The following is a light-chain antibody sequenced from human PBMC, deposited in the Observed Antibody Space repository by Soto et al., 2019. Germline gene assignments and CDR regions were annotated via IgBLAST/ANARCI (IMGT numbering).Light chain of an antibody. V-gene: IGLV2-14*01. CDR1: SSDLGSYNY. Sequence: QSVLTQPASVSGSPGQSIIISCTGTSSDLGSYNYVSWYQQHPDRAPKLLIYEASSRPSGVPTRFSGSKSGNTASLTISGLQPEDEADDYCSSDTTTSTIVFGGGTKLTVL. J-gene: IGLJ3*02. CDR3: SSDTTTSTIV. CDR2: EAS.